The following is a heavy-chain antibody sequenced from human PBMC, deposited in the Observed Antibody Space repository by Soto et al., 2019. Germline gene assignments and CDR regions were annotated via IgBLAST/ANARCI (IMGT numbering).Heavy chain of an antibody. CDR2: MNPNSGNT. V-gene: IGHV1-8*01. J-gene: IGHJ3*02. CDR3: ARGQLYCSGGSCYSIDAFDI. Sequence: ASVKVSCKASGYTFTSYDINWVRQATGQGLEWMGWMNPNSGNTGYAQKFQGRVTMTRNTSISTAYMELSSLRSEDTAVYYCARGQLYCSGGSCYSIDAFDIWGQGTMVT. CDR1: GYTFTSYD. D-gene: IGHD2-15*01.